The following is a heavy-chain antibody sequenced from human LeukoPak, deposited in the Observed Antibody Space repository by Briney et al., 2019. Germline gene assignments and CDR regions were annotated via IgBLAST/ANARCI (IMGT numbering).Heavy chain of an antibody. CDR1: GFTVSSNY. CDR3: ASSGYSSSWAAFDY. CDR2: ISDGSSNI. D-gene: IGHD6-13*01. Sequence: GSLRLSCAASGFTVSSNYMNWVRQAPGKGLEWISYISDGSSNIYYADSVKGRFTISRDNAKNSLYLQMNSLRDEDTAVYYRASSGYSSSWAAFDYWGQGTLVTVSS. V-gene: IGHV3-48*02. J-gene: IGHJ4*02.